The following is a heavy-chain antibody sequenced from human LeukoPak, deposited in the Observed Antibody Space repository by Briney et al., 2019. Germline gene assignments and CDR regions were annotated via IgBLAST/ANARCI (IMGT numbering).Heavy chain of an antibody. CDR1: GGSTSSSSYY. J-gene: IGHJ5*02. CDR2: IYYSGST. V-gene: IGHV4-39*01. D-gene: IGHD6-19*01. CDR3: ARRPEQWLSNWFDP. Sequence: SETLSLTCTVSGGSTSSSSYYWGWIRQPPGKGLEWIGSIYYSGSTYYNPSLKSRVTISVDTSKNQFSLKLSSVTAADTAVYYCARRPEQWLSNWFDPWGQGTLVTVSS.